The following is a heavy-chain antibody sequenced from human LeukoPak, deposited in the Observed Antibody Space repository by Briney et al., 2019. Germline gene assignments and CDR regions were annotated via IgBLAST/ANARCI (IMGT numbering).Heavy chain of an antibody. Sequence: SQTLSLTCTVSGGSISSGSFYWNWIRQPAGKGLEWIGSIYHSGSTYYNPSLKSRVTISVDTSKNQFSLKLSSVTAADTAVYYCARVSQKAHYYGSGSYPTLFDYWGQGTLVTVSS. CDR3: ARVSQKAHYYGSGSYPTLFDY. D-gene: IGHD3-10*01. V-gene: IGHV4-61*02. J-gene: IGHJ4*02. CDR1: GGSISSGSFY. CDR2: IYHSGST.